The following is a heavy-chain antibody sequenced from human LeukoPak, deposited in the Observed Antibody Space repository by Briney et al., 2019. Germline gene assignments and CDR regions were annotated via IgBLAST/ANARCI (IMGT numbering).Heavy chain of an antibody. Sequence: GGSLRLSCAISGFNFFNTGMGWVRQAPGKGLEWVAAIGGGASDTKYADSVKGRFTISRDNSKNTLYLQMNSLRAEDTAVYYCAKYTSGWYSGNFDYWGQGTLVTVSS. CDR2: IGGGASDT. CDR3: AKYTSGWYSGNFDY. J-gene: IGHJ4*02. V-gene: IGHV3-23*01. CDR1: GFNFFNTG. D-gene: IGHD6-19*01.